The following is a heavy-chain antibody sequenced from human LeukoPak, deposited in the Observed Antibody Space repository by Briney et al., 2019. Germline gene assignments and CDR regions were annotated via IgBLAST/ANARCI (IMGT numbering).Heavy chain of an antibody. CDR3: ARDPTTVTKGFDV. CDR1: DDSFSTHY. Sequence: SETLSLTRSVSDDSFSTHYWTWIRHPPGKGLEWIGYISSIGSTNYNPSLKSRVTITVDTSKKQFSLKMTSVTAADTAVYYCARDPTTVTKGFDVWGQGTMVTVSS. J-gene: IGHJ3*01. CDR2: ISSIGST. D-gene: IGHD4-17*01. V-gene: IGHV4-59*11.